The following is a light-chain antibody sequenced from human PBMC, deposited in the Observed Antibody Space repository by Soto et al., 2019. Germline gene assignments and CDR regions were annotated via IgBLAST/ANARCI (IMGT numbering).Light chain of an antibody. J-gene: IGKJ1*01. V-gene: IGKV3-15*01. CDR1: QSVSSN. CDR3: QQYNNWGT. Sequence: EIVMTQSPATLSVSPGERATLSCRASQSVSSNLAWYQQKPGQAPRLLIYGASTRATGIPARFSGSGSGTAFTLNISSLQSEDFAVYYCQQYNNWGTFGQGTKVEIK. CDR2: GAS.